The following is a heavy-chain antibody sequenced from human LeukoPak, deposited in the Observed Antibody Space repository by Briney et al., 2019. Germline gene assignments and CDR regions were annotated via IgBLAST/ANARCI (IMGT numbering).Heavy chain of an antibody. CDR1: GGTFSSYA. J-gene: IGHJ4*02. CDR2: IIPIFGTA. CDR3: ARELYYYDSSGYYYFDY. Sequence: ASVKVSCKASGGTFSSYAISWVRQATGQGLEWMGGIIPIFGTANYAQKFQGRVTITADESTSTAYMELSSLRSEDTAVYYCARELYYYDSSGYYYFDYWGQGTLVTVSS. D-gene: IGHD3-22*01. V-gene: IGHV1-69*13.